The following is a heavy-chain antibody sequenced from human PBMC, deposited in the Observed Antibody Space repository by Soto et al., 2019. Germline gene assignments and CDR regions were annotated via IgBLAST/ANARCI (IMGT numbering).Heavy chain of an antibody. V-gene: IGHV3-66*01. J-gene: IGHJ3*02. CDR3: AREYVAAAGTRI. D-gene: IGHD6-13*01. CDR1: GFTVSSNY. CDR2: IYSGGST. Sequence: EVQLVESGGGLVQPGGSLRLSCAASGFTVSSNYMSWVRQAPGKGLEWVSVIYSGGSTYYADSVKGRFTISRDNSKNTLYLQMNSLRAEDTAVYYCAREYVAAAGTRIWGQGTMVTVSS.